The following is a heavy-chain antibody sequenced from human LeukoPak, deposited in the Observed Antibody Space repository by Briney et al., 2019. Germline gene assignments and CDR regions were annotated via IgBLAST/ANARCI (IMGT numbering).Heavy chain of an antibody. CDR1: GFTFSSYS. V-gene: IGHV3-21*04. J-gene: IGHJ4*02. D-gene: IGHD3-10*01. Sequence: GGSLRLSCAASGFTFSSYSMNWVRQAPGKGLEWVSSISSSSSYIYYADSVKGRFTISRDNSKNTLYLQMNSLRAEDTAVYYCARARWGSGSYYPYYFDYWGQGTLVTVSS. CDR3: ARARWGSGSYYPYYFDY. CDR2: ISSSSSYI.